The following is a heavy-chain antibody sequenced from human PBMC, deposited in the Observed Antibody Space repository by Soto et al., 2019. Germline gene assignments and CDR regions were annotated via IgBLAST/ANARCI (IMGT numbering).Heavy chain of an antibody. Sequence: SGKVSCKASAGTFSSYAISWVRRAPGQGLEWMGGIIPIFGTANYAQKFQGRVTITADKSTSTAYMELSSLRSEDTAVYYCASPRRGFWSGYYSKYYFDYWGQGTLVTVSS. J-gene: IGHJ4*02. D-gene: IGHD3-3*01. CDR3: ASPRRGFWSGYYSKYYFDY. CDR1: AGTFSSYA. CDR2: IIPIFGTA. V-gene: IGHV1-69*06.